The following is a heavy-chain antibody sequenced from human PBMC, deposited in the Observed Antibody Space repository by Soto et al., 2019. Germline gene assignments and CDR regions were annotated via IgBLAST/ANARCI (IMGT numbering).Heavy chain of an antibody. CDR1: GGSFSGYY. CDR2: INHSGST. J-gene: IGHJ5*02. Sequence: SETLSLTCAVYGGSFSGYYWSWIRQPPGKGLEWIGEINHSGSTNYNPSLKSRVTISVDTSKNQFSLKLSSVTAADTAVYYCARRYGASNWFDPWGQGTLVTVSS. V-gene: IGHV4-34*01. D-gene: IGHD1-26*01. CDR3: ARRYGASNWFDP.